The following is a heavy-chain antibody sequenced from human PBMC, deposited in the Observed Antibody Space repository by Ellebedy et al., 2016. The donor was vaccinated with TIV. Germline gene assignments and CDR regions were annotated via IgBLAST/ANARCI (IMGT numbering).Heavy chain of an antibody. CDR1: GTAISEFY. V-gene: IGHV4-59*01. CDR3: ARADFLSGYSPTQNWLDP. CDR2: ISYSGTP. J-gene: IGHJ5*02. Sequence: SETLSLTXSVSGTAISEFYWAWIRQSPGRGLEWIGYISYSGTPTYGPSLQGRVSFSAGRSKNQLSLRLRSVTAADTAVYYCARADFLSGYSPTQNWLDPWGQGTPVTVSS. D-gene: IGHD5-12*01.